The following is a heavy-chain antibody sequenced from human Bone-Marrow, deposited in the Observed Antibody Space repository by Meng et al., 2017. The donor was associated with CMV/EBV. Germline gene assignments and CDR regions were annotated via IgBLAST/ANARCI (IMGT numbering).Heavy chain of an antibody. J-gene: IGHJ6*02. CDR2: INSDGRSP. V-gene: IGHV3-74*01. Sequence: GGSLRLSCAASGFTLSAYWMHWVRQAPGKGLVWVSHINSDGRSPTHADSVKGRFTISRDNAKNTLYLQMNSLRAEDTAVYYCARAISNYYGMDVWGQGTTVTVSS. D-gene: IGHD4-11*01. CDR1: GFTLSAYW. CDR3: ARAISNYYGMDV.